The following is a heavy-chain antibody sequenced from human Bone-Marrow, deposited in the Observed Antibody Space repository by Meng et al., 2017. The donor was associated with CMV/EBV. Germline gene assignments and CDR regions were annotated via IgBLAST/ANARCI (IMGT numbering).Heavy chain of an antibody. V-gene: IGHV3-30*02. J-gene: IGHJ5*02. D-gene: IGHD3-16*01. CDR1: GFTFSSYG. CDR2: IRYDGSNK. Sequence: QVQLVESGGGVVQPGGSLRLSCAASGFTFSSYGMHWVRQAPGKGLEWVAFIRYDGSNKYYADSVKGRFTISRDNSKNTLYLQMNSLRAEDTAVYYCAKDTAPAWGWFDPWGQGTLVTVSS. CDR3: AKDTAPAWGWFDP.